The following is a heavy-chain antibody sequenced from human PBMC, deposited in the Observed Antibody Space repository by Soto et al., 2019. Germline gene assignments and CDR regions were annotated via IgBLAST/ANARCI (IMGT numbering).Heavy chain of an antibody. CDR2: TRNKANSYTT. CDR1: GFTLSDHY. J-gene: IGHJ4*02. D-gene: IGHD3-22*01. Sequence: PGGSLRLSCAASGFTLSDHYIDWVRQAPGKGLEWVGRTRNKANSYTTEYAASVKGRFTISGDDSKNSLYLQMNSLKTEDTAVYYCARVARSGYYFDYWGQGTQVTVSS. V-gene: IGHV3-72*01. CDR3: ARVARSGYYFDY.